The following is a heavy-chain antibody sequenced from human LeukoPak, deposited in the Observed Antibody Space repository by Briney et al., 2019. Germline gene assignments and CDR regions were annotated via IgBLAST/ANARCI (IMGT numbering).Heavy chain of an antibody. D-gene: IGHD6-6*01. V-gene: IGHV1-69*05. CDR3: ARDPLAAPTSRGWFDP. Sequence: SVKVSCKASGGTFSSYAISWVRQAPGQGLEWMGRIIPIFGTANYAQKFQGRVTITTDESTSTAYMELSSLRSEDTAVYYCARDPLAAPTSRGWFDPWGQGTLVTVSS. CDR2: IIPIFGTA. CDR1: GGTFSSYA. J-gene: IGHJ5*02.